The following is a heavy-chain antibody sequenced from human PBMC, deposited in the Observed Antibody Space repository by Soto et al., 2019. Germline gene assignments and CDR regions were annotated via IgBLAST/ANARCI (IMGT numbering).Heavy chain of an antibody. Sequence: SETLSLTCTVSGGSISSYYWSWIRQPPGKGLEWIGYIYYSGSTNYNPSLKSRVTISVDTSKNQFSLKLSSVTAADTAVYYCARDPRGAFDIWGQGTMVTVSS. CDR3: ARDPRGAFDI. CDR1: GGSISSYY. V-gene: IGHV4-59*01. J-gene: IGHJ3*02. CDR2: IYYSGST. D-gene: IGHD3-10*01.